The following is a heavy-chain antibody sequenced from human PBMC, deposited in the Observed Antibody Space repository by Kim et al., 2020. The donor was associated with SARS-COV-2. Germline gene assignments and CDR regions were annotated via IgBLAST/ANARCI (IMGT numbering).Heavy chain of an antibody. V-gene: IGHV3-15*01. Sequence: GSLRLSCAASGFTFSNAWMSWVRQAPGKGLEWVGRIKSKIDGGTTDYAAPVKGRFTISRDDSKNTLYLQMKSLKTEDTAVYYCTSSANMDYYGSGSYRAWGKGTLVTVSS. CDR2: IKSKIDGGTT. CDR3: TSSANMDYYGSGSYRA. J-gene: IGHJ5*02. CDR1: GFTFSNAW. D-gene: IGHD3-10*01.